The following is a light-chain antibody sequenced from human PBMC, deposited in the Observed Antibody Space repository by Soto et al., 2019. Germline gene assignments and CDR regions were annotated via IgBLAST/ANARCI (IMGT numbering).Light chain of an antibody. CDR2: GAS. CDR3: QQYNNWPIT. CDR1: QSVGTS. Sequence: EIVLTQSPVTLSLSPGERGTLSCRASQSVGTSLAWYQQKPGQAPRLLIYGASTRATGIPARFSGSGSGTEFTLTISSLQSEDFAVYYCQQYNNWPITFGQGTRLEIK. V-gene: IGKV3-15*01. J-gene: IGKJ5*01.